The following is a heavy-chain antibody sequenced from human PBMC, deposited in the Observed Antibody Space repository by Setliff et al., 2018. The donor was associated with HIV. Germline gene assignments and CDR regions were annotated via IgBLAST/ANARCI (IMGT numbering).Heavy chain of an antibody. Sequence: PSETLSLTCTVSGDSISNYYWTWIRQPPGKGLEWIGYIYYSGTTNYNPSLKSRVTISVDTSKNQFSLKLSSVTAADTALHYFTRSPGLRFVDSWGQGTLVTVSS. CDR2: IYYSGTT. D-gene: IGHD3-3*01. CDR1: GDSISNYY. J-gene: IGHJ4*02. V-gene: IGHV4-59*08. CDR3: TRSPGLRFVDS.